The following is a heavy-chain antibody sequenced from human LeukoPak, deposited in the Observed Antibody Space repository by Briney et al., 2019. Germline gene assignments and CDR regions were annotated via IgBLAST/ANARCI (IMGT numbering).Heavy chain of an antibody. V-gene: IGHV1-18*01. CDR1: GYTFTSYG. J-gene: IGHJ6*02. CDR3: ARDRWDIVVAHLGWGTYYYYGMDV. CDR2: ISAYNSNT. Sequence: ASVKVSCKASGYTFTSYGISWVRQAPGQGLEWMGWISAYNSNTNYAQKLQGRVTMTTDTSTSTAYMELRSLRSDDTAVYYCARDRWDIVVAHLGWGTYYYYGMDVWGQGTTVTVSS. D-gene: IGHD2-2*01.